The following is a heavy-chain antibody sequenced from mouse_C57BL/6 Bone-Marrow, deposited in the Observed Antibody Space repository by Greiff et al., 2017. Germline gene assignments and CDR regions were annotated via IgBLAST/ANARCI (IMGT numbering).Heavy chain of an antibody. J-gene: IGHJ4*01. CDR1: GFTFSDYG. V-gene: IGHV5-17*01. CDR2: ISSGSSTI. D-gene: IGHD2-10*01. CDR3: ARPPSYCPYGMDY. Sequence: DVMLVESGGGLVKPGGSLKLSCAASGFTFSDYGMHWVRQAPEQGLAWVAYISSGSSTIYYADTVKGRFTISSDNAKNPLFLQMTSLRSEDTVMYYCARPPSYCPYGMDYWGQGTSVTVSA.